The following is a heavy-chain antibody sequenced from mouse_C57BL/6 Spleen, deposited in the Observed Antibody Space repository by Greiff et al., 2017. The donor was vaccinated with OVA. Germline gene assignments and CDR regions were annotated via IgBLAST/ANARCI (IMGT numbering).Heavy chain of an antibody. J-gene: IGHJ4*01. CDR2: ISSGGSYT. Sequence: EVQLVESGGDLVKPGGSLKLSCAASGFTFSSYGMSWVRQTPDKRLEWVATISSGGSYTYYPDSVKGRFTISRDNAKNTLYLQMSSLKSEDTAMYYCARGYGNYAMDYWGQGTSVTVSS. V-gene: IGHV5-6*01. D-gene: IGHD2-1*01. CDR1: GFTFSSYG. CDR3: ARGYGNYAMDY.